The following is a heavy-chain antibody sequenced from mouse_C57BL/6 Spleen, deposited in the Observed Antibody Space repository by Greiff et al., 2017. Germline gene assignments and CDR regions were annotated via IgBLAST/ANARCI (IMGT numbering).Heavy chain of an antibody. CDR1: GYTFTSYW. Sequence: QVQLQQPGAELVKPGASVTLSCKASGYTFTSYWMHWVQQRPGQGLEWIGMIHPNSGSTNYNEKFKSKATLTVDKSYSTAYMQLSSLTSEDAAVYCCARGGSNGAMDYWGQGTSVTVSS. V-gene: IGHV1-64*01. J-gene: IGHJ4*01. CDR2: IHPNSGST. CDR3: ARGGSNGAMDY. D-gene: IGHD2-5*01.